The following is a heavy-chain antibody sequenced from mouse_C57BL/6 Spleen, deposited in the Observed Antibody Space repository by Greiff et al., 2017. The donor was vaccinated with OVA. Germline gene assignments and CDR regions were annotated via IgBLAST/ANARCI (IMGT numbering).Heavy chain of an antibody. D-gene: IGHD1-2*01. Sequence: QVQLQQPGAELVMPGASVKLSCTASGFNFTSYWMHWVKQRPGQGLEWIGEIDHSDSYTIYNQKFKGKSTSTEDKSSSTAYRQLSSLTSEDSAVYYCARFVDSYCFCYGGQGTTLTFSS. CDR1: GFNFTSYW. CDR3: ARFVDSYCFCY. J-gene: IGHJ2*01. CDR2: IDHSDSYT. V-gene: IGHV1-69*01.